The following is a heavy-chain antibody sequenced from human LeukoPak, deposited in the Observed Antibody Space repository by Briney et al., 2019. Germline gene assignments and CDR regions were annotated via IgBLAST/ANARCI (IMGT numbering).Heavy chain of an antibody. CDR1: GGTFSSYA. CDR2: MNPNSGNT. D-gene: IGHD2-21*02. CDR3: ATVVVTAMVSDY. Sequence: GASVKVSCKASGGTFSSYAMHWVRQATGQGLEWMGWMNPNSGNTGYAQKFQGRVTMTRNTSISTAYMELSSLRSEDTAVYYCATVVVTAMVSDYWGQGTLVTVSS. J-gene: IGHJ4*02. V-gene: IGHV1-8*02.